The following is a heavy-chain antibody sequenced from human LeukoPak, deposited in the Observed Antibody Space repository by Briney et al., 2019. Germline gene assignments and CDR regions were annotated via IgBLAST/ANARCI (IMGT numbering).Heavy chain of an antibody. CDR3: ARGIAAAGMDY. J-gene: IGHJ4*02. CDR1: GGSFSGYY. CDR2: INHSGST. Sequence: SETLSLTCAVYGGSFSGYYWSWIRQPPGKGLEWIGEINHSGSTNYNPSLKSRVTISVDTSKNQFSLKLSSVIAADTAVYYCARGIAAAGMDYWGQGTLVTVSS. D-gene: IGHD6-13*01. V-gene: IGHV4-34*01.